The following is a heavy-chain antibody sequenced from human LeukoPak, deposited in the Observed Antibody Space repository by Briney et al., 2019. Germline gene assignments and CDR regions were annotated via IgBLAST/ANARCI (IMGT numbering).Heavy chain of an antibody. CDR3: ARSRQAARLGPYYYMDV. J-gene: IGHJ6*03. V-gene: IGHV4-61*02. D-gene: IGHD6-6*01. Sequence: KASETLSLTCTVSGGSISSGSYYWSWIRQPAGKGLERIGRIYTSGSTNYNPSLKSRLTISVDTSKNKFSLKLSSVTAADTAVYYCARSRQAARLGPYYYMDVWGKGTTVTISS. CDR1: GGSISSGSYY. CDR2: IYTSGST.